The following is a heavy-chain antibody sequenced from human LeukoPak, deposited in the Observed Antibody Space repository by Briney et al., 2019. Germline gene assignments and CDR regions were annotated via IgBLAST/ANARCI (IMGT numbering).Heavy chain of an antibody. V-gene: IGHV4-39*01. J-gene: IGHJ4*02. CDR2: IYYSGIT. D-gene: IGHD1-14*01. CDR1: GGSISSSSYY. Sequence: SETLSLTCTVSGGSISSSSYYWGWIRQPPGKGLEWIGSIYYSGITYSNPSLKSPVTISVDTPKNQFSLKLSSVTAADTAVYYCARWQINLYYFDYWGQGTLVTVSS. CDR3: ARWQINLYYFDY.